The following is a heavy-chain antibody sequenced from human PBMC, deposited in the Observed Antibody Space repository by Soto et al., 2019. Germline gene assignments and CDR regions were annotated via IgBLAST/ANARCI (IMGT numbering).Heavy chain of an antibody. J-gene: IGHJ5*02. CDR3: ARQAHHDNWFDP. V-gene: IGHV4-39*01. Sequence: SETLSLTCTVSGGSLSSSGYYWGWIRQPPGKGLEYIGSIYYSGSTYYNPSLKSRVTISVDTSKNYSSLKLRSVTAADTAVYYCARQAHHDNWFDPWGQGTLVTVSS. CDR1: GGSLSSSGYY. CDR2: IYYSGST.